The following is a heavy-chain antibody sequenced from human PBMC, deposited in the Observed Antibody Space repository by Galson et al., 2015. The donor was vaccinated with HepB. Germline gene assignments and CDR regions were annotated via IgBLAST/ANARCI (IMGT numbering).Heavy chain of an antibody. CDR1: GYTFTGYY. CDR3: AREGRMTTVTTHGMDV. Sequence: SVKVSCKASGYTFTGYYMHWVRQAPGQGLEWMGWINPNSGGTNYAQKFQGWVTMTRDTSISTAYMELSRLRSDDTAVYYCAREGRMTTVTTHGMDVWGQGTAVTVSS. CDR2: INPNSGGT. V-gene: IGHV1-2*04. J-gene: IGHJ6*02. D-gene: IGHD4-17*01.